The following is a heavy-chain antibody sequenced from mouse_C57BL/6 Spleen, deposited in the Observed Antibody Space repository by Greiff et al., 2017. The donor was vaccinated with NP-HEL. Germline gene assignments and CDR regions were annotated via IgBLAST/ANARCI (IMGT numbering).Heavy chain of an antibody. J-gene: IGHJ1*03. V-gene: IGHV5-4*01. D-gene: IGHD2-4*01. CDR3: AREGDYDVRYFDV. Sequence: DVMLVESGGGLVKPGGSLKLSCAASGFTFSSYAMSWVRQTPEKRLEWVATISDGGSYTYYPDNVKGRFTISRDNAKNNLYLQMSHLKSEDTAMYYCAREGDYDVRYFDVWGTGTTVTVSS. CDR2: ISDGGSYT. CDR1: GFTFSSYA.